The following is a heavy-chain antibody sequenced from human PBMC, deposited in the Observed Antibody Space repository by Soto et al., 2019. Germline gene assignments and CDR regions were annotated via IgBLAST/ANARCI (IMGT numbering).Heavy chain of an antibody. D-gene: IGHD1-1*01. CDR3: ARYRRDAVAGYTLDI. CDR1: SGSMKIKD. Sequence: SGSLYITSAVCSGSMKIKDWTGTRQPPGKGLEWIGYVYNSGSTNYNPSLKSRVTISEDTSKSQFSLKVNSMTAADTAVYYCARYRRDAVAGYTLDIWGQGILVTVSS. J-gene: IGHJ5*02. CDR2: VYNSGST. V-gene: IGHV4-59*07.